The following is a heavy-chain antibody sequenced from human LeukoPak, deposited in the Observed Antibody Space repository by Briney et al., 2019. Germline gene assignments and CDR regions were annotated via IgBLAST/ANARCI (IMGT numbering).Heavy chain of an antibody. CDR1: GYTFTSYD. CDR2: MNPNSGNT. Sequence: ASVKVSCKASGYTFTSYDINWVRQATGKGLEGMGWMNPNSGNTGYAQKFQGRVTMTRNTSISTAYMELSSLRSEDTAVYYCARSYSPDYYYYMDVWGRGTTVTVSS. J-gene: IGHJ6*03. V-gene: IGHV1-8*01. CDR3: ARSYSPDYYYYMDV. D-gene: IGHD4-11*01.